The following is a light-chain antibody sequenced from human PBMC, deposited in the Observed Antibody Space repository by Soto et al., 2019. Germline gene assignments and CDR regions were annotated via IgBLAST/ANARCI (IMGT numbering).Light chain of an antibody. CDR2: DAS. CDR1: QSVSSY. J-gene: IGKJ4*01. CDR3: QQRYNWPLT. Sequence: EIVLTQSPATLSLSPGERATLSCRASQSVSSYLAWYQQKPGQAPRLLIYDASSRATGIPDRFSGRGSGTDFTLTISSLEPEDFAVYYCQQRYNWPLTFGGGTKVDIK. V-gene: IGKV3-11*01.